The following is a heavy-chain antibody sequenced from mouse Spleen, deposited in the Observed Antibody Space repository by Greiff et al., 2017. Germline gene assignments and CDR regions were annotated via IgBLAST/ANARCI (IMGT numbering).Heavy chain of an antibody. V-gene: IGHV6-6*01. D-gene: IGHD1-1*01. CDR1: GFTFSDAW. CDR2: IRNKANNHAT. Sequence: EVQLVESGGGLVQPGGSMKLSCAASGFTFSDAWMDWVRQSPEKGLEWVAEIRNKANNHATYYAESVKGRFTISRDDSKSSVYLQMNSLRAEDTGIYYCTRESYGSSHYYAMDYWGQGTSVTVSS. J-gene: IGHJ4*01. CDR3: TRESYGSSHYYAMDY.